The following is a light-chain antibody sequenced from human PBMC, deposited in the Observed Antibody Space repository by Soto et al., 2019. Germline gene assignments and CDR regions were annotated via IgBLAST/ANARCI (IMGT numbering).Light chain of an antibody. J-gene: IGKJ4*01. CDR2: LGF. Sequence: DIVMTQSPRSLPVTPGEPASISCKSSQSLLHSNGYTYLDWYLQKPGQSPQLLIYLGFNRASGVPERISGSGSGADFTLKISSVEAEDVGVYYCMQSLQTQLTFGGGTKVEIK. CDR1: QSLLHSNGYTY. CDR3: MQSLQTQLT. V-gene: IGKV2-28*01.